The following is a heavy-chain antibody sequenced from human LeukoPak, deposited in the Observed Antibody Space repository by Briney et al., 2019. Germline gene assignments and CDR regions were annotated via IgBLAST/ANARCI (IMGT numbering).Heavy chain of an antibody. CDR1: GYPFSTYE. D-gene: IGHD1-14*01. V-gene: IGHV1-8*01. CDR2: VHPNSGNT. J-gene: IGHJ5*02. CDR3: ARGPRNDP. Sequence: GASVKVSCKPSGYPFSTYEINWVRRAAGQGLEWMGWVHPNSGNTAYAQKFQGRVTMTRDTSISTAYMELSGLRSDDTAVYFCARGPRNDPWGQGTLVTVSS.